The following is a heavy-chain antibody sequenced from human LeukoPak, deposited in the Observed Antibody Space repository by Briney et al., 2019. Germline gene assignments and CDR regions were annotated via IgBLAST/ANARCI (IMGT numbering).Heavy chain of an antibody. CDR2: IIPILGIA. J-gene: IGHJ4*02. CDR1: GGTFSSYA. D-gene: IGHD6-19*01. CDR3: ARLGGSSGWLNDY. Sequence: GASVKVSCKASGGTFSSYAISWVRQAPGQGLEWMGRIIPILGIANYAQKFQGRVTITADKSTGTAYMELSSLRSEDTAVYYCARLGGSSGWLNDYWGQGPLVTVSS. V-gene: IGHV1-69*04.